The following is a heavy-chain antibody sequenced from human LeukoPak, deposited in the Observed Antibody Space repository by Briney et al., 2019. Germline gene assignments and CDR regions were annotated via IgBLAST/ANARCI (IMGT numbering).Heavy chain of an antibody. D-gene: IGHD3-10*01. V-gene: IGHV3-74*01. J-gene: IGHJ4*02. CDR3: ARGAYLAYYFDY. CDR2: INSDGSST. CDR1: GLIFSNYW. Sequence: GGSLRLSCAASGLIFSNYWMHWVRQAPGKGLVWVSRINSDGSSTSYADSVKGRFTISRDNAKNTLYLQMNSLRAEDTAVYYCARGAYLAYYFDYWGQGSLVSVSS.